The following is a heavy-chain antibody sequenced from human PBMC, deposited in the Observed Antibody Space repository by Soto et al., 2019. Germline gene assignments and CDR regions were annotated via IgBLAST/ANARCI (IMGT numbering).Heavy chain of an antibody. D-gene: IGHD3-9*01. V-gene: IGHV4-39*01. CDR1: GDSISSTTYY. J-gene: IGHJ4*02. CDR2: IYNSGSA. Sequence: QLQLQESGPGLVKPSETLSLSCTVSGDSISSTTYYWGWIRQPPGKGLEWIGSIYNSGSAYYNPSLKSRVAVSVDTSKNQVSLKLSSVTATDTAVYYCARSLRSFDWLFAYWGQGTLVTVSS. CDR3: ARSLRSFDWLFAY.